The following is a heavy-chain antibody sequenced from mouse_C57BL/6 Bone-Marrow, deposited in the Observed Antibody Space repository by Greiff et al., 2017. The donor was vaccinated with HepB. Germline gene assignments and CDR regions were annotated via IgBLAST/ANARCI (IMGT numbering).Heavy chain of an antibody. CDR3: ANYYGSRLYAMDY. V-gene: IGHV1-64*01. J-gene: IGHJ4*01. D-gene: IGHD1-1*01. CDR2: IHPNSGST. CDR1: GYTFTSYW. Sequence: VKLQQPGAELVKPGASVKLSCKASGYTFTSYWMHWVKQRPGQGLEWIGMIHPNSGSTNYNEKFKSKATLTVDKSSSTAYMQLSSLTSEDSAVYYCANYYGSRLYAMDYWGQVTSVTVSS.